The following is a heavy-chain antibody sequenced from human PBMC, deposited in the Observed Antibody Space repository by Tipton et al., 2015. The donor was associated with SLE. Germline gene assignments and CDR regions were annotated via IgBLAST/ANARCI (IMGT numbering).Heavy chain of an antibody. CDR2: IYYREGT. Sequence: TLSLTCTVSGDSINSYYWSWIRQPPGEGLEWIGYIYYREGTNYSPSLKSPVTISLDAPKNQLSLKLSSVTAADTAVYYCARHHGSGWLYGLDVWGQGTTVTVSS. D-gene: IGHD6-19*01. CDR3: ARHHGSGWLYGLDV. CDR1: GDSINSYY. J-gene: IGHJ6*02. V-gene: IGHV4-59*08.